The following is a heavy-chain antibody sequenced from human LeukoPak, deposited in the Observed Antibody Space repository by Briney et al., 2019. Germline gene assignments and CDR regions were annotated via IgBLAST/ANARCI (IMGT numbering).Heavy chain of an antibody. J-gene: IGHJ4*02. V-gene: IGHV3-74*01. CDR2: MNSDGTTT. CDR1: GFAFSSSW. D-gene: IGHD3-16*02. CDR3: AREYGYPTY. Sequence: GGSLRLSCAGSGFAFSSSWMHWVRQAPGKGLVWVSRMNSDGTTTNYADSVKGRFTISRDNAKNTLYLQINSLRAEDTAVYYCAREYGYPTYWGQGTLVTVSS.